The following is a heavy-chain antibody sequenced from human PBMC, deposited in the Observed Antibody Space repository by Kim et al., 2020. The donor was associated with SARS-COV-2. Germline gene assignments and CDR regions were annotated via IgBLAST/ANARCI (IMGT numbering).Heavy chain of an antibody. J-gene: IGHJ6*02. D-gene: IGHD3-10*01. CDR3: AKDIEGYYGSGSYHNYGMDV. CDR1: GFTFDDYT. CDR2: ISWDGGST. Sequence: GGSLRLSCAASGFTFDDYTMHWVRQAPGKGLEWVSLISWDGGSTYYADSVKGRFTISRDNSKNSLYLQMNSLRTEDTALYYCAKDIEGYYGSGSYHNYGMDVWGQGTTVTVSS. V-gene: IGHV3-43*01.